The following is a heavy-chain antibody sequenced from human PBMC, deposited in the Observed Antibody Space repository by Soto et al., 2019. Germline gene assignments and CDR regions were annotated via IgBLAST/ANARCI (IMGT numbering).Heavy chain of an antibody. CDR1: GFTFSSFG. D-gene: IGHD6-19*01. CDR2: IWYDGSNK. Sequence: SGGSLRLSCAASGFTFSSFGMHWVRQAPGKGLEWVAVIWYDGSNKYYADSVKGRFTISRDNSKNTLYLQMNSLRAEDTAVYYCARDGYSSGWSVDYWGQGTLVTVSS. J-gene: IGHJ4*02. V-gene: IGHV3-33*01. CDR3: ARDGYSSGWSVDY.